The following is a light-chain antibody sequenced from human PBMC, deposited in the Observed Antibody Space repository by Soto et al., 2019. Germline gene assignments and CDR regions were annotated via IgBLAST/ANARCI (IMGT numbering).Light chain of an antibody. CDR3: QHYGRSQGT. J-gene: IGKJ1*01. CDR2: GAS. Sequence: EVVLTQSPGTLSLSPGERASLSCRASQSVDSSYLAWYQQKPGQPPRVLIYGASSRATGIPDRFSGSGSGTYSTLTISRLDAEDSAVYYCQHYGRSQGTFGQGSKVEVK. V-gene: IGKV3-20*01. CDR1: QSVDSSY.